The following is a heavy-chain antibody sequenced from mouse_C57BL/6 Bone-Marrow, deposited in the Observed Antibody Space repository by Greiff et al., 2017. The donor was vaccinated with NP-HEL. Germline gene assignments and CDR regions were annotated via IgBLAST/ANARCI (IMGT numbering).Heavy chain of an antibody. CDR1: GYTFTSYG. D-gene: IGHD3-2*02. J-gene: IGHJ3*01. V-gene: IGHV1-81*01. Sequence: QVQLQQSGAELARPGASVKLSCKASGYTFTSYGISWVKQRTGQGLEWIGEIYPRSGNTYYNEKFKGKATLTADKSSSTAYMELRSLTSEDSAVYFCASRQLRPLAYWGQGTLVTVSA. CDR2: IYPRSGNT. CDR3: ASRQLRPLAY.